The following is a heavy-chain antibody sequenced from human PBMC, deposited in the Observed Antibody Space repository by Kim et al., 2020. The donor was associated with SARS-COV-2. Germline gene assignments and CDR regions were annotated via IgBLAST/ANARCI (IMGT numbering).Heavy chain of an antibody. J-gene: IGHJ4*02. V-gene: IGHV3-33*06. CDR3: AKDVLAAAADFFDY. Sequence: ADSVKGRFTISRDNSKNTLYLQMNSLRAEDTAVYYCAKDVLAAAADFFDYWGQGTLVTVSS. D-gene: IGHD6-13*01.